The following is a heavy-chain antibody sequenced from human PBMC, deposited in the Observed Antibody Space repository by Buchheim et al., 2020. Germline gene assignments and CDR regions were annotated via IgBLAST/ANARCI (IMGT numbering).Heavy chain of an antibody. V-gene: IGHV1-46*03. CDR3: TRERGGSGSHDY. CDR1: GYTFTSYY. D-gene: IGHD1-26*01. Sequence: QVQLVQSGAEVKKPGASVKVSCKASGYTFTSYYIHWVRQAPGQGLEWMGIINPSGGSKTYAQKFQGRVTMTRATSTRTVYMELSSLRSEDMAVYYCTRERGGSGSHDYWGQGTL. CDR2: INPSGGSK. J-gene: IGHJ4*02.